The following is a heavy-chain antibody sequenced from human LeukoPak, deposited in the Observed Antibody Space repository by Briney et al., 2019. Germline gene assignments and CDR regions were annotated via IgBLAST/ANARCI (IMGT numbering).Heavy chain of an antibody. CDR3: ARGRLVRQHASFFDS. CDR2: IHTSGST. Sequence: SETLSLICTVPDGSISNSFWNWVRQPPGKGLEWIAYIHTSGSTNYNPAFKSRVTLSVDTSKSQFSLRLNSATASDTAVYYCARGRLVRQHASFFDSWGHGTLVTVSS. V-gene: IGHV4-4*09. CDR1: DGSISNSF. D-gene: IGHD6-19*01. J-gene: IGHJ4*01.